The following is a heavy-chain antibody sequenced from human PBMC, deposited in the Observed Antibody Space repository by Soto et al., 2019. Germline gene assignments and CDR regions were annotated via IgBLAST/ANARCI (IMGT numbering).Heavy chain of an antibody. Sequence: QVQLVQSGAEVKEPGASVKVSCKASGFTFSSYVMHWVRQAPGHRLEWMGWITPGNYKTMYSQKFQGRVAITWDTSATTAYIELSRLSSEDTAVYYCARDLIATSGALFDFWGQGTLVTVSS. V-gene: IGHV1-3*01. J-gene: IGHJ4*02. D-gene: IGHD6-13*01. CDR1: GFTFSSYV. CDR2: ITPGNYKT. CDR3: ARDLIATSGALFDF.